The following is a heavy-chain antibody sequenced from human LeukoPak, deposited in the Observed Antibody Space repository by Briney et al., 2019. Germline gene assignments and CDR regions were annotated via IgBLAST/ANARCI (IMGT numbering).Heavy chain of an antibody. V-gene: IGHV4-59*02. J-gene: IGHJ4*02. CDR3: ARLRITIFGVVYFDY. Sequence: SETLSLTCTVSGASVNDYYWTWIRQTPGKGLEWIGYVHYSGSSDFNPSLKSRVTMSLASTENQFSLKLSSVTAADTAVYYCARLRITIFGVVYFDYWGQGTLVTVSS. D-gene: IGHD3-3*01. CDR2: VHYSGSS. CDR1: GASVNDYY.